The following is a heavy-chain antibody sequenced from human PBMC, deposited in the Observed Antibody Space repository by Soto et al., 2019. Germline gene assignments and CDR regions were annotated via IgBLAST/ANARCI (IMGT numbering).Heavy chain of an antibody. CDR3: AKDRESFYSSGPIHHYSGMDV. D-gene: IGHD3-3*01. J-gene: IGHJ6*02. Sequence: QSGGSLRLSCTVSGFTFRNSAMSWVRQAPGTGLEWVSGIDGSGYNTYYRDSVKGRFTISRDNPQNTLILEMNSLRVEDTAVYYCAKDRESFYSSGPIHHYSGMDVWGQGTTVTVSS. CDR1: GFTFRNSA. CDR2: IDGSGYNT. V-gene: IGHV3-23*01.